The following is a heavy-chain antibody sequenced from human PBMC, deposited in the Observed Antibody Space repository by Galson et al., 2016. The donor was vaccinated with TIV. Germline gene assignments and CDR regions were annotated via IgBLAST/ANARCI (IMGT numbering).Heavy chain of an antibody. CDR3: ARAAPFYSSSWLMDY. V-gene: IGHV1-18*01. CDR1: GYTFNSFG. Sequence: SVKVSCKASGYTFNSFGISWVRQAPGQGLEWVGYINAYKGDTKNAQKFQGRVTMTKDTATNTAYMELRSLRPDDTAVYYCARAAPFYSSSWLMDYWGQGNLVTVSS. CDR2: INAYKGDT. D-gene: IGHD6-13*01. J-gene: IGHJ4*02.